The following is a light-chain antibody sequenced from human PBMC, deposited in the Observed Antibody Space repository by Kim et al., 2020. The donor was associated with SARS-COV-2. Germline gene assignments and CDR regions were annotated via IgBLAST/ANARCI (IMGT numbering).Light chain of an antibody. CDR1: ISNIGAGYD. Sequence: RVTISCTGRISNIGAGYDVHWYRQLPGTAPKLLIYRNNNRPSGVPDRFSGSKSGTSASLAITGLQAEDEADYYCQSYDSSLNVVVFGGGTQLTVL. CDR2: RNN. CDR3: QSYDSSLNVVV. V-gene: IGLV1-40*01. J-gene: IGLJ2*01.